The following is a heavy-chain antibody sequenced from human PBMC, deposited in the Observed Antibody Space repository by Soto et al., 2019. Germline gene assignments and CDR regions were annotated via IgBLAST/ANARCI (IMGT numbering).Heavy chain of an antibody. D-gene: IGHD3-16*01. CDR3: ATGGRNYGKIRLDY. CDR1: GGTFSSYA. J-gene: IGHJ4*02. Sequence: QVQLVQSGAEVQKPGSSVKVSCKASGGTFSSYAISWVRQAPGQGLEWMGGIIPIFGTANYAQKFQGRVTINADESTSTAYMELSSLRSEDTAVYYCATGGRNYGKIRLDYWGQGTLVTVSS. CDR2: IIPIFGTA. V-gene: IGHV1-69*01.